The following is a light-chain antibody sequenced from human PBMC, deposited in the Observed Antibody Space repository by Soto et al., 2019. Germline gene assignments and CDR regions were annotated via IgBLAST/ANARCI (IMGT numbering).Light chain of an antibody. CDR2: AAS. Sequence: DIQMTQSPSSLSASVGDRVTITCRASQSITTYLNWYRQKPGKAPKLLIYAASSLQSGVPSRFSGGGSETEFTLSISSLQPEDFATYFCQQIYSAPLTFGGGTKVEIK. V-gene: IGKV1-39*01. J-gene: IGKJ4*01. CDR3: QQIYSAPLT. CDR1: QSITTY.